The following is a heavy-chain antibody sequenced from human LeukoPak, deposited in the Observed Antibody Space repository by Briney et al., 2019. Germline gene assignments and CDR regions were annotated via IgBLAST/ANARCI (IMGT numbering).Heavy chain of an antibody. D-gene: IGHD3-3*01. J-gene: IGHJ3*02. V-gene: IGHV5-51*01. CDR3: ATRRPSSVLRFLEKTRSSAFDI. CDR2: IYPGDSDT. CDR1: GYSFTSYW. Sequence: GESLKISCKGSGYSFTSYWIGWVRQMPGKGLEWMGIIYPGDSDTRYSPSFQGQVTISADKSISTAYLQWSSLKASDTAMYYCATRRPSSVLRFLEKTRSSAFDIWGQGTMVTVSS.